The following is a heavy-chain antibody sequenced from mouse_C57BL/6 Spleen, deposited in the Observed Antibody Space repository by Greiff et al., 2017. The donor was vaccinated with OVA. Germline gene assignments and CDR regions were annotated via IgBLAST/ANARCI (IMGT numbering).Heavy chain of an antibody. CDR3: ARVVVHYYAMDY. CDR1: GYTFTSYW. CDR2: IDPSDSYT. Sequence: VQLQQPGAELVRPGTSVKLSCKASGYTFTSYWMHWVKQRPGQGLEWIGVIDPSDSYTNYNQKFKGKATLTVDTSSSTAYMQLSSLTSEDSAVYYCARVVVHYYAMDYWGQGTSVTVSS. V-gene: IGHV1-59*01. D-gene: IGHD1-1*01. J-gene: IGHJ4*01.